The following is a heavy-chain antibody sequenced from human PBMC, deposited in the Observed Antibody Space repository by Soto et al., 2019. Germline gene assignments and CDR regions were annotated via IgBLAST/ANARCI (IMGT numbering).Heavy chain of an antibody. D-gene: IGHD1-1*01. Sequence: QVQLVQSGAEVKKPGASVKVSCKVSGHTLTELSMHWVRLAPGKGLEWMGGFDPEDGETISAQKVQGRVTMTEATSTDSTYLELSSLRSEDTAVYYCAAGGTRWLHSPFDYWGQGTLVTISS. CDR1: GHTLTELS. CDR2: FDPEDGET. CDR3: AAGGTRWLHSPFDY. V-gene: IGHV1-24*01. J-gene: IGHJ4*02.